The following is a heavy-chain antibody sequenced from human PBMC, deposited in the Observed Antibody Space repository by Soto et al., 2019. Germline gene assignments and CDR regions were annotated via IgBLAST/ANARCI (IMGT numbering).Heavy chain of an antibody. D-gene: IGHD6-13*01. V-gene: IGHV4-39*01. CDR2: IYYSGST. CDR1: WGSISSLSYY. J-gene: IGHJ6*03. Sequence: LVTLSLTCTVAWGSISSLSYYCVLIRQPPGKGMEWIGIIYYSGSTYYNPSLKSRVTISVDTSKNQFSLKLSSVTAADTAVYYCSRHIHKIAAAGTYYYYLDVWGKGTTVTVSS. CDR3: SRHIHKIAAAGTYYYYLDV.